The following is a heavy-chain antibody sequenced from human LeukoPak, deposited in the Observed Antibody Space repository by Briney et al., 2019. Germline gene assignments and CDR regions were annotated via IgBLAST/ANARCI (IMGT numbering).Heavy chain of an antibody. V-gene: IGHV4-59*01. CDR3: ARAPRPRTYYYYYYMDV. CDR1: GGSISSYY. J-gene: IGHJ6*03. D-gene: IGHD1-14*01. Sequence: PSETLSLTCTVSGGSISSYYWSWIRQPPGKGLEWIGYIYYSGSTNYNPSLKSRVTISVDTSKNQFSLKLSSVTAADTAVYYCARAPRPRTYYYYYYMDVWGKGTTVTVSS. CDR2: IYYSGST.